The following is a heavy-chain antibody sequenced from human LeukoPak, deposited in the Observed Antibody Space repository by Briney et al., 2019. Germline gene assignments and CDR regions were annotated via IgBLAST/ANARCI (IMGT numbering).Heavy chain of an antibody. CDR3: ARVPYDYVWGSYRYDRGTNFDY. Sequence: ASVKVSCKASGYTFTSYAMHWVRQAPGQRPEWMGWINAGNGNTKYSQKLQGRVTMTTDTSTSTAYMELRSLRSDDTAVYYCARVPYDYVWGSYRYDRGTNFDYWGQGTLVTVSS. J-gene: IGHJ4*02. CDR2: INAGNGNT. CDR1: GYTFTSYA. D-gene: IGHD3-16*02. V-gene: IGHV1-3*01.